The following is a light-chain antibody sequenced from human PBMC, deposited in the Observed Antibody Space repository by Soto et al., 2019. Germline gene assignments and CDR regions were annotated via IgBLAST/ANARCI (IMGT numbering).Light chain of an antibody. CDR1: QSVLSTSNNMNY. CDR3: QQYHSDPIT. CDR2: WAS. Sequence: DSVMTLSLDSLAVSLGERATINCKSSQSVLSTSNNMNYLAWFQHKPGQPPKLVIYWASVRASGVPDRFSGSGSGTDFTLTISSLQAEDVAVYYCQQYHSDPITFGQGTRLEI. J-gene: IGKJ5*01. V-gene: IGKV4-1*01.